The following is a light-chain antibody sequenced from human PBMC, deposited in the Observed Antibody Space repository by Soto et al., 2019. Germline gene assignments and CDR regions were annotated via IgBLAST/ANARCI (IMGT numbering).Light chain of an antibody. CDR1: SSDVGSYNS. J-gene: IGLJ1*01. CDR2: DVS. V-gene: IGLV2-14*03. Sequence: QSVLAQPASVSGSPGQSIASSCTGTSSDVGSYNSVSWYQQYPGKAPTLMIHDVSDRPSGVSNRFSGSKSGNTASLVISGLLVEDEADYYCGSFTTSSSYVFGSGTKVPVL. CDR3: GSFTTSSSYV.